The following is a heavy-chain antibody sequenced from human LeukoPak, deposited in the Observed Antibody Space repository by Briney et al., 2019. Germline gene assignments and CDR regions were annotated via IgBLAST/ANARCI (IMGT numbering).Heavy chain of an antibody. V-gene: IGHV3-23*01. CDR2: ISGSGGGT. J-gene: IGHJ4*02. CDR1: GFTFSSSA. CDR3: ATDLILTGYYSGGY. Sequence: GGSLRLSCAASGFTFSSSAMSWVRQAPGKGLEWVSAISGSGGGTYYADSVRGRFTISRDDSKNTLYLQLNSLRAEDTAVYYCATDLILTGYYSGGYWGQGTPVTVSS. D-gene: IGHD3-9*01.